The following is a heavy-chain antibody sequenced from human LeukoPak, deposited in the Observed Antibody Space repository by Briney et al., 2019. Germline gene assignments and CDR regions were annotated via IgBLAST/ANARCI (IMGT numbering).Heavy chain of an antibody. Sequence: GGSLRLSCAASGFTFSSYAMSWVRQASGKGLEWVGRIRSKANSYATAYAASVKGRFTISRDDSKNTAYLQMNSLKTEDTAVYYCTRPYYDSSGYRLPRGSPFPVDYWGQGTLVTVSS. CDR3: TRPYYDSSGYRLPRGSPFPVDY. CDR2: IRSKANSYAT. J-gene: IGHJ4*02. V-gene: IGHV3-73*01. D-gene: IGHD3-22*01. CDR1: GFTFSSYA.